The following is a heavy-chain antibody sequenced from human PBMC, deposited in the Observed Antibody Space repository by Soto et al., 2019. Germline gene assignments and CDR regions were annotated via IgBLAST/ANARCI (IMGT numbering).Heavy chain of an antibody. D-gene: IGHD6-13*01. V-gene: IGHV3-23*01. Sequence: EVQLLESGGGLVQPGGSLRLSCAVSGFIISDYGVTWVRQAPGKGLEWVSGFSGGGGGTFYADSVKGRFTISRDDPKNTAYLQMNSLGAEDTAVYYCVRWYGFGDRWGQGTLVTVSS. CDR1: GFIISDYG. CDR2: FSGGGGGT. J-gene: IGHJ5*02. CDR3: VRWYGFGDR.